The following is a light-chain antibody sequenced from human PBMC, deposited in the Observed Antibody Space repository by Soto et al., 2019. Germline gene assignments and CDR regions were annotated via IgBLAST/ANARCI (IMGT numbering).Light chain of an antibody. CDR1: QSVASNY. J-gene: IGKJ4*01. CDR2: GAF. Sequence: EVVLTQSPGTLSLSPGERVTLSCRASQSVASNYLAWYQQKPGQAPRLLIFGAFNRASGIPDRFSGSGSGTGFSLTISGLEPEDFAVYYCQQYSASTLTFGGGTKVDIK. V-gene: IGKV3-20*01. CDR3: QQYSASTLT.